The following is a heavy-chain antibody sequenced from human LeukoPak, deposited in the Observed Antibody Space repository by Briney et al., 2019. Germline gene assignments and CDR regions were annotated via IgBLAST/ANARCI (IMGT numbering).Heavy chain of an antibody. D-gene: IGHD4-17*01. CDR3: STEPRSLLY. CDR2: INWNGGST. J-gene: IGHJ4*01. V-gene: IGHV3-20*04. CDR1: GFTFDDYG. Sequence: GGSLRLTCAASGFTFDDYGMSWVRQAPGKGLEWVSGINWNGGSTGYADSVKGRFTISRDNAKNSLYLQLNSLRPEDTALYYCSTEPRSLLYWGHGTLVTVSS.